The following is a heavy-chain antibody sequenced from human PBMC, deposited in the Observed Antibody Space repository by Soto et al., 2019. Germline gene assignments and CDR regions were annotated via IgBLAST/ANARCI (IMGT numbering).Heavy chain of an antibody. CDR1: GGSISSSSYY. Sequence: SETLSLTCTVSGGSISSSSYYWGWIRQPPGKGLEWIGSIYYSGSTYYNPSLKSRVTISVDTSKNQFSLKLSSVTAADTAVYYCARRTVAYYYYGMDVWGQGSTVTVSS. D-gene: IGHD6-19*01. J-gene: IGHJ6*02. CDR3: ARRTVAYYYYGMDV. CDR2: IYYSGST. V-gene: IGHV4-39*01.